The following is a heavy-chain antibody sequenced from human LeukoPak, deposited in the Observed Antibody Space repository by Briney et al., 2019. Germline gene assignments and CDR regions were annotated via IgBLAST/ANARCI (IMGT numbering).Heavy chain of an antibody. J-gene: IGHJ4*02. Sequence: KSSETLSLTCTVSGDSISNGAYYWSWIRQHPGKGLEWIGHIYYSGRTYYSPSLKSRVNISVDTSKNQFSLNLSSVTAADTAVYYCARVSAATGTLSFDYWGQGTLVTVPS. CDR1: GDSISNGAYY. CDR3: ARVSAATGTLSFDY. CDR2: IYYSGRT. V-gene: IGHV4-31*03. D-gene: IGHD6-25*01.